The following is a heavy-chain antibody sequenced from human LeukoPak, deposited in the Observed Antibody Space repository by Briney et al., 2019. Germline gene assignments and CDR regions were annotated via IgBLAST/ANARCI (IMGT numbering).Heavy chain of an antibody. D-gene: IGHD3-9*01. CDR1: GYTFTSYG. J-gene: IGHJ3*02. V-gene: IGHV1-18*01. CDR3: ARDRVLRYFDWFADDAFDI. CDR2: ISAYNGNT. Sequence: ASVKVSCKASGYTFTSYGISWVRQAPGQGLEWMGWISAYNGNTNYAQKLQGRVTMTTDTSTSTAYMELRSLRSDDTAVYYCARDRVLRYFDWFADDAFDIWGQGTMVTVSS.